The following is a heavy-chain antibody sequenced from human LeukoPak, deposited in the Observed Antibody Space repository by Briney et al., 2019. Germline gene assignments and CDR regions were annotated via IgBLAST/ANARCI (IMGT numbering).Heavy chain of an antibody. Sequence: GGSLRLSCAASGFTFDDYAMHWVRQAPGKGLEWVSGISWNSGSIGYADSVKGRFTISRDNAKNSLYLQMNSLRAEDTALYYCAKVYYYDSNGYYYFDYWGQGTLVTVSS. J-gene: IGHJ4*02. D-gene: IGHD3-22*01. V-gene: IGHV3-9*01. CDR3: AKVYYYDSNGYYYFDY. CDR2: ISWNSGSI. CDR1: GFTFDDYA.